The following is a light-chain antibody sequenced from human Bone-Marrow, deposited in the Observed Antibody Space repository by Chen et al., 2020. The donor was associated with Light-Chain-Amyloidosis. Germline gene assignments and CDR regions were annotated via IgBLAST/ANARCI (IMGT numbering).Light chain of an antibody. CDR2: RDT. J-gene: IGLJ2*01. Sequence: SYVLTQPPSASVSPGQTARITCTGDDLPTKYAYWYQQKPGQAPVLVIHRDTERPSGISDRFSGASSVTTATLTISGVQAEYEADYHCSSADSSGTYEVIFGGGTKLTVL. V-gene: IGLV3-25*03. CDR3: SSADSSGTYEVI. CDR1: DLPTKY.